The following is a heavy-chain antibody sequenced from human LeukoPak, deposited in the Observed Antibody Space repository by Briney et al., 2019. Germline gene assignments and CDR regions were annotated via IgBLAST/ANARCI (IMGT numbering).Heavy chain of an antibody. CDR2: IYYSGTA. CDR1: GDSITNPKW. CDR3: ARHDFFAFDI. Sequence: SETLSLTCAVSGDSITNPKWWSWVRQPPGKGLEWLGEIYYSGTANYNPSLGSRVTISVAKSKNQLPLRLSFVTAADTAVYYCARHDFFAFDIWGQGTMVTVSS. D-gene: IGHD2-21*02. V-gene: IGHV4-4*02. J-gene: IGHJ3*02.